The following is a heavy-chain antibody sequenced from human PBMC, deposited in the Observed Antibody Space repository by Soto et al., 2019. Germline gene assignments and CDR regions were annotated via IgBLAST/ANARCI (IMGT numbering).Heavy chain of an antibody. CDR3: ARGIGYCSGGSCYFDY. J-gene: IGHJ4*02. CDR1: GGSISSSNW. V-gene: IGHV4-4*02. Sequence: SETLSLTCAVSGGSISSSNWWSWVRQPPGKGLEWIGEIYHSGSTNYNPSLKSRVTISVDKSKNQFSLKLSSVTAADTAVYYCARGIGYCSGGSCYFDYWGQGTLVTAPQ. CDR2: IYHSGST. D-gene: IGHD2-15*01.